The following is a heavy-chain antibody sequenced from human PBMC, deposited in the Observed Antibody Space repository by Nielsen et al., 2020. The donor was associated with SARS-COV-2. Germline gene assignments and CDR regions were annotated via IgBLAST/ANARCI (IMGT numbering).Heavy chain of an antibody. CDR3: ARDSSDSSDPDY. Sequence: ASVKVSCKASGYTFTGYYMHWVRQAPGQGLEWMGWINPNSGGTNYAQKFQGGVTMTRDTSISTAYMELSRLRSDDTAVYYCARDSSDSSDPDYWGQGTLVTVSS. CDR1: GYTFTGYY. CDR2: INPNSGGT. V-gene: IGHV1-2*02. J-gene: IGHJ4*02. D-gene: IGHD3-22*01.